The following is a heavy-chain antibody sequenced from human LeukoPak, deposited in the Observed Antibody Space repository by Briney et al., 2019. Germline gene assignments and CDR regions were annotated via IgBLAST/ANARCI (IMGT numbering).Heavy chain of an antibody. CDR3: ARLSVRDCSSTSCYGFGY. V-gene: IGHV1-2*02. J-gene: IGHJ4*02. CDR2: INPNTGDT. CDR1: GYTFTGFY. Sequence: ASVKVSCKASGYTFTGFYIHWVRQAPGQGLEWMGWINPNTGDTNYAQKFQGRVTMTRDTSISTAYMELSRLRSDDTAVYYCARLSVRDCSSTSCYGFGYWGQGTLVTVSS. D-gene: IGHD2-2*01.